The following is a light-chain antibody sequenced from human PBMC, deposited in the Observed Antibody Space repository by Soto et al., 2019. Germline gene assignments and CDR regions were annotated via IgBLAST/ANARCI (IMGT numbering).Light chain of an antibody. V-gene: IGKV3-20*01. CDR2: AAS. CDR3: QQYGTSLPCT. Sequence: ELVLTQSPGTLSLSPGERATLSCRASQSVSSSYLAWYQQKPGQAPRLLIYAASSRATGIPDRFSGSGSGTDFTLTISRLEPEDFAVYLCQQYGTSLPCTFGQGTKVDIK. CDR1: QSVSSSY. J-gene: IGKJ2*02.